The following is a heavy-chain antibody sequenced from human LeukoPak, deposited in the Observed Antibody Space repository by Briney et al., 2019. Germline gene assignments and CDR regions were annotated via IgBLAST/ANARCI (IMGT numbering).Heavy chain of an antibody. Sequence: GESLKISCKGSGYSLTSYWIGWVRQMPGKGLEWMGIIYPGDSDTRYSPSFQGQVTISADKSISTAYLQWSSLKASDTAMYYCARQDIVVVVAATGAFDIWGQGTMVTVSS. J-gene: IGHJ3*02. CDR2: IYPGDSDT. CDR1: GYSLTSYW. V-gene: IGHV5-51*01. D-gene: IGHD2-15*01. CDR3: ARQDIVVVVAATGAFDI.